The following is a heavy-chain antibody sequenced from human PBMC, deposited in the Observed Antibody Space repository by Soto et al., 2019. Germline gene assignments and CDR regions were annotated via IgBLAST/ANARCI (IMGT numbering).Heavy chain of an antibody. D-gene: IGHD2-2*01. V-gene: IGHV1-3*01. Sequence: QVQLVQSGAEVKKPGASVEVSCKASGYTFATSALHWVRQAPGQRLEWMGWINVANGATKYSQKFQGRVTISRDTSTTPSFMDLSSLRSEDTAVYYCVRGNAWAAYWGQGTLVTVSS. J-gene: IGHJ4*02. CDR1: GYTFATSA. CDR3: VRGNAWAAY. CDR2: INVANGAT.